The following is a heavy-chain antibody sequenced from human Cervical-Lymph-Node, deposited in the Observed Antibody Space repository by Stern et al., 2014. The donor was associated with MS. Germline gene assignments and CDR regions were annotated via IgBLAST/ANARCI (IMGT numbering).Heavy chain of an antibody. D-gene: IGHD3-3*01. J-gene: IGHJ4*02. V-gene: IGHV4-31*03. Sequence: VQLVESGPGLVKPSQTLSLTCTVSGGSIGSGGYSWSRVRQDPGMGLEWLGNIYSHGSTYYTPSLKSRVTISIDMSENQFSLNLTSVTAADTAVYFCARVPLVTTSFDSWGQGTLVTVSS. CDR2: IYSHGST. CDR3: ARVPLVTTSFDS. CDR1: GGSIGSGGYS.